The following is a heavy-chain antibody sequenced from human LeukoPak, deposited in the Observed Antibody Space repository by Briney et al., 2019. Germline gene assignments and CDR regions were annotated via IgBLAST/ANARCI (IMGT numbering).Heavy chain of an antibody. CDR1: GFTISNYW. V-gene: IGHV3-7*01. J-gene: IGHJ4*02. CDR3: ARDLFDY. CDR2: IKQDGSAE. Sequence: GGSLRLSCAVSGFTISNYWMSWVRQAPGKGLEWVATIKQDGSAEFYVDSVKGRFTISRDSAKNSLYLQMNSLRDDDTAVYYCARDLFDYWGQGTLVTLSS.